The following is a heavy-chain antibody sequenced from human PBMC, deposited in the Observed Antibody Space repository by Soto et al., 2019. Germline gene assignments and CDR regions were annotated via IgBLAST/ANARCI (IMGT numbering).Heavy chain of an antibody. CDR2: ISGSGGST. D-gene: IGHD3-10*01. CDR3: AKDRTTMVRGVIVLNWFDP. Sequence: EVKLLESGGGLVQPGGSLRLSCAASGFTFSSFGMNWVRQAPGKGLEWVSGISGSGGSTYYADSVKGRSAISRDNSKNTLYLQMNSLGAEDTAVYYCAKDRTTMVRGVIVLNWFDPWGQGTLVTVSS. J-gene: IGHJ5*02. V-gene: IGHV3-23*01. CDR1: GFTFSSFG.